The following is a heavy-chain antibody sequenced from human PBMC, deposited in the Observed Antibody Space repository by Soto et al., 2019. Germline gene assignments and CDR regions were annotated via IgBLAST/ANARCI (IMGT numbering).Heavy chain of an antibody. CDR1: GFILSDHY. V-gene: IGHV3-72*01. D-gene: IGHD3-10*01. CDR2: SAFKAHSYNA. Sequence: GVSLRLSCAASGFILSDHYVDWVRQAPGKGLEWVGRSAFKAHSYNAQYAAAVKGRFTISRSDSENSLYLQMNSLSTDDTALYYCTRDFGGIWGQGTTVTDSS. CDR3: TRDFGGI. J-gene: IGHJ6*02.